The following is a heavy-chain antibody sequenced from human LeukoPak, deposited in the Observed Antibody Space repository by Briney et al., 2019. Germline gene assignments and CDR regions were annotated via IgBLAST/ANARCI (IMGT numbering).Heavy chain of an antibody. J-gene: IGHJ4*02. V-gene: IGHV4-31*03. D-gene: IGHD3-3*01. CDR1: GGSISSGDYY. Sequence: PSQTLSLTCTVSGGSISSGDYYWSWIRQHPGKGLEWIGYIYYSGSTYYNPSLKSRVTISVDTSKNQFSLKLSSVTAADAAVYYCARASYDFWSGYLEGYGYYFDYWGQGTLVTVSS. CDR3: ARASYDFWSGYLEGYGYYFDY. CDR2: IYYSGST.